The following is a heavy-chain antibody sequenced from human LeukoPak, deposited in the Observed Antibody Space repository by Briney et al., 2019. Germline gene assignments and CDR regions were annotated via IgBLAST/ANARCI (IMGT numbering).Heavy chain of an antibody. D-gene: IGHD2-8*01. CDR1: GFTSSSYS. J-gene: IGHJ6*03. Sequence: KSGGSLRLSCAASGFTSSSYSMNWVRQAPGKGLEWVSSISSSSSYIYYADSVKGRFTISRDNAKNSLYLQMNSLRAEDTAVYYCARGLYAYYYYMDVWGKGTTVTVSS. V-gene: IGHV3-21*01. CDR3: ARGLYAYYYYMDV. CDR2: ISSSSSYI.